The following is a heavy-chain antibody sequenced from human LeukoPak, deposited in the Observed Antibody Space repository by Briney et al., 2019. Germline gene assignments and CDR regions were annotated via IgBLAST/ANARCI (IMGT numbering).Heavy chain of an antibody. J-gene: IGHJ4*02. CDR1: GFTFSSYS. CDR3: AKVKDITMIVVAKGPFDY. D-gene: IGHD3-22*01. Sequence: PGGSLRLSCAASGFTFSSYSMNWVRQAPGKGLEWVSSISSSSSYIYYADSVKGRFTISRDNAKNSLYLQMNSLRAEDTAVYYCAKVKDITMIVVAKGPFDYWGQGTLVTVSS. CDR2: ISSSSSYI. V-gene: IGHV3-21*01.